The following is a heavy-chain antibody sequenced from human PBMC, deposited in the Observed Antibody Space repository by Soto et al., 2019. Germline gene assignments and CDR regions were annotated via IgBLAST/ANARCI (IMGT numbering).Heavy chain of an antibody. CDR3: ARQSHSSSGYYYYYYMDV. V-gene: IGHV3-33*01. CDR2: IWYDGSNK. D-gene: IGHD6-6*01. CDR1: GFTFSSYG. Sequence: GGSLRLSCAASGFTFSSYGMHWVRQAPGKGLEWVAVIWYDGSNKYYADSVKGRFTISRDNSKNTLYLQMNSLRAEDTAVYYCARQSHSSSGYYYYYYMDVWGKGTTVTVS. J-gene: IGHJ6*03.